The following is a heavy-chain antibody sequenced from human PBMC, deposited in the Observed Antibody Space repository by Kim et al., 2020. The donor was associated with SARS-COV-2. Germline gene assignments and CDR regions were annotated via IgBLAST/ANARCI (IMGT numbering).Heavy chain of an antibody. D-gene: IGHD3-16*01. J-gene: IGHJ5*01. CDR1: GDSITKTLYY. CDR3: ASDVWGLSEVGRNRFD. CDR2: IYHDGRT. V-gene: IGHV4-39*07. Sequence: SETLSLTCTVSGDSITKTLYYWAWIRQTPGRGLDWIGSIYHDGRTDYNTSLKSRVSISVDTSANHFSLKLNSVTAADTALSYSASDVWGLSEVGRNRFD.